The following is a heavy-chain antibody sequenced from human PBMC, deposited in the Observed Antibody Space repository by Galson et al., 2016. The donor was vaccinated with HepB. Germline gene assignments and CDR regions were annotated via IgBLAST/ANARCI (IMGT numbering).Heavy chain of an antibody. J-gene: IGHJ4*02. CDR3: AKCTTFRFGSCPEN. Sequence: SLRLSCAASGFSFSSYDINWVRQAPGKGLEWVAVISHDGSNKNYEDSVKGRFTISRDNSKNTSNLKMNSLRAEDTAVYYCAKCTTFRFGSCPENWGQGTLVTVSS. CDR2: ISHDGSNK. CDR1: GFSFSSYD. D-gene: IGHD2/OR15-2a*01. V-gene: IGHV3-30*18.